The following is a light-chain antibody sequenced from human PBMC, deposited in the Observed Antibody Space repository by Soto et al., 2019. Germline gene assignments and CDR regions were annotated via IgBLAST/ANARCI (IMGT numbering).Light chain of an antibody. CDR1: SSNIGSNT. CDR2: SNN. Sequence: QSVLTQPPSASGTPGQRVTISCSGSSSNIGSNTVNWYQQLPGTAPKLLIYSNNQRPSGVPDRFSGSKSGTSASLAISGLQSEDEADYYCEAWDDSRNGYVFGSGTKLTVL. J-gene: IGLJ1*01. CDR3: EAWDDSRNGYV. V-gene: IGLV1-44*01.